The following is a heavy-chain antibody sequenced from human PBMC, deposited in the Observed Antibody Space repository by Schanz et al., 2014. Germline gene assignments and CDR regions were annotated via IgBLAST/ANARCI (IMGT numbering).Heavy chain of an antibody. V-gene: IGHV3-30-3*01. Sequence: VQLVESGGGVVQPGRSLRLSCVVSGFNFKAYAMSWVRQAPGQGLEWVSFISYDGSLKSYLDSVKGRFTISRDNSKNTLFLKMNSLRVEDTAVYYCARDLVSYHDFWSGQETGDRAFDLWGQGTMVTVS. CDR1: GFNFKAYA. D-gene: IGHD3-3*01. CDR2: ISYDGSLK. CDR3: ARDLVSYHDFWSGQETGDRAFDL. J-gene: IGHJ3*01.